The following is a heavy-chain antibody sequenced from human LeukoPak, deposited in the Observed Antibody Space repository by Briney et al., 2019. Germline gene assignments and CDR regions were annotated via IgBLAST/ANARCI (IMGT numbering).Heavy chain of an antibody. CDR2: INWNGGST. Sequence: AGGSLRLSCAASGFTFDDYGMSWVRQAPGKGLEWVSGINWNGGSTGYADSVKGRFTISRDNAKNSLYLQMNSLRAEDTALYYCARGQQWLDYFDYWGQGTLVTVSS. CDR3: ARGQQWLDYFDY. D-gene: IGHD6-19*01. J-gene: IGHJ4*02. CDR1: GFTFDDYG. V-gene: IGHV3-20*04.